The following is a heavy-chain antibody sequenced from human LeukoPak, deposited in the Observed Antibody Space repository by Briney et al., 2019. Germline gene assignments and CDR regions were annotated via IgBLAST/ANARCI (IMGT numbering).Heavy chain of an antibody. CDR1: GFTFSNYW. J-gene: IGHJ4*02. CDR3: AREGREGRGFDY. Sequence: TGGSLRLSCAASGFTFSNYWMSWVRQAPGKGLEWVANIKQGGSEKHYVDSVKGRFTISRDDAKNSLYLQMNSLRADDTAVCSCAREGREGRGFDYWGQGTLVTVSS. CDR2: IKQGGSEK. D-gene: IGHD1-26*01. V-gene: IGHV3-7*01.